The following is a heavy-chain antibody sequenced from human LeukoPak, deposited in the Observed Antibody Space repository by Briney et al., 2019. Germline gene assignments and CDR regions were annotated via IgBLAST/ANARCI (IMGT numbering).Heavy chain of an antibody. D-gene: IGHD4-23*01. CDR1: GFTFSSYA. J-gene: IGHJ4*02. CDR2: ISYDGSNK. V-gene: IGHV3-30-3*01. CDR3: ARDRDGGNLNFDY. Sequence: PGGSLRLSCAASGFTFSSYAMHWVRQAPGKGLEWVAVISYDGSNKYYADSVKGRFTISRDNSKNTLYLQMNSLRAEDTAAYYCARDRDGGNLNFDYWGQGTLVTVSS.